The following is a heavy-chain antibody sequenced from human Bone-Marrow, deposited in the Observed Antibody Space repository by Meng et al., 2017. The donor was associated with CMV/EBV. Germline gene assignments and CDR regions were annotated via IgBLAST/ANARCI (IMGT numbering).Heavy chain of an antibody. D-gene: IGHD5/OR15-5a*01. V-gene: IGHV4-31*02. CDR3: ARVRRLDKIVSTIWDY. J-gene: IGHJ4*02. Sequence: GSIRIGGYDWSWSRQHPEKGLEWLGNSYDSGSTYYNPSLKSRVTISVDTAKNQCSLKLSSVTAADTAVYYCARVRRLDKIVSTIWDYWGQGTLVTVSS. CDR1: GSIRIGGYD. CDR2: SYDSGST.